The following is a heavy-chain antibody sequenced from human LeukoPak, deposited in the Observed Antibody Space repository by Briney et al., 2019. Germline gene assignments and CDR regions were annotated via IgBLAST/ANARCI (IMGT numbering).Heavy chain of an antibody. CDR2: LYSGGTT. V-gene: IGHV3-53*05. CDR1: DLTVSNSY. CDR3: AREMPGSPGAYDI. D-gene: IGHD2-2*01. J-gene: IGHJ3*02. Sequence: GGSLRLSCAASDLTVSNSYMSWFRRAPGMGLEWVSVLYSGGTTYYADSVRGRFTISRDISKNTLILQMNSLRAEDSAVYHCAREMPGSPGAYDIWGQGTMVTVSS.